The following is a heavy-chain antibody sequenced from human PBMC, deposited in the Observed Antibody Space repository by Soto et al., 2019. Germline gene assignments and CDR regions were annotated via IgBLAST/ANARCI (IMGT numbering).Heavy chain of an antibody. D-gene: IGHD3-9*01. V-gene: IGHV4-34*01. J-gene: IGHJ6*03. CDR2: INHSGST. CDR1: GGSFSDYY. CDR3: AADPAGTSPTGYYYYMDV. Sequence: QVQLQQWGAGLLKPSETLSLTCAVYGGSFSDYYWSWIRQSPGKGLEWIGEINHSGSTNYNPSLNSRVTMSVDTSKNQFSLKLNSVTAADTAVYYCAADPAGTSPTGYYYYMDVWGKGTTVTVSS.